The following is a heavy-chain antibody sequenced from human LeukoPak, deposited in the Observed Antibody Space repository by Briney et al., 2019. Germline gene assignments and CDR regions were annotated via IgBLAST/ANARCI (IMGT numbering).Heavy chain of an antibody. CDR1: GGSISSGSYY. D-gene: IGHD5-24*01. J-gene: IGHJ4*02. V-gene: IGHV4-61*02. CDR2: IYTSGST. Sequence: PSETLSLTCTVSGGSISSGSYYWSWIRQPAGKGLEWIGRIYTSGSTNYNPSLKSRVTISVDTSKNQFSLKLSSVTAADTAVYYCARTSVEMDHFDYWGQGTLVTVSS. CDR3: ARTSVEMDHFDY.